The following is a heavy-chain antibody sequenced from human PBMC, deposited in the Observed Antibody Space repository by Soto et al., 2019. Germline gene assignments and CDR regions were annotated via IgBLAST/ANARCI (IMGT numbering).Heavy chain of an antibody. V-gene: IGHV1-2*02. CDR2: INPSSGIS. Sequence: QVQLVQSGAEVKKPGASVKVSCKASGYRLTAYHLHWVRQAPGQGLEWLGGINPSSGISVYAQNFRGLITMTKDTSISTAYMELNSLRSEDTAVYYCAIHPYGSGDFAYWGQGTLVTVSS. D-gene: IGHD3-10*01. J-gene: IGHJ4*02. CDR1: GYRLTAYH. CDR3: AIHPYGSGDFAY.